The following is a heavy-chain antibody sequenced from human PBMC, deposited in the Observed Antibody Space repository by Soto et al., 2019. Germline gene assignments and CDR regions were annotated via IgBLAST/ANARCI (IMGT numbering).Heavy chain of an antibody. J-gene: IGHJ4*02. CDR3: AKLPQYETLTGYLNYFDY. CDR1: GASISSNSYF. V-gene: IGHV4-39*07. Sequence: SETLSLTCTVSGASISSNSYFWGWIRQPPGKGLEWIGSIYYTGTTYYNPSLRSRVSISVDTSKNQFSLKLSSVSAEDTAVYFCAKLPQYETLTGYLNYFDYWGPGILVTVSS. D-gene: IGHD3-9*01. CDR2: IYYTGTT.